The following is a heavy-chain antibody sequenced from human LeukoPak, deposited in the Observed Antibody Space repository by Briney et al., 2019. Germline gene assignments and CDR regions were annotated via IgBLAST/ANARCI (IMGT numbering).Heavy chain of an antibody. V-gene: IGHV3-66*01. CDR1: GFTVSSNY. Sequence: GGSLRLSCAASGFTVSSNYMSWVRQAPGKGLEWVSVIYSGGSTYYADSVKGRFTVSRDNAKNSLYLQMNSLTAEDTAVYYCVRRFGYWGQGTLVTVSS. J-gene: IGHJ4*02. CDR3: VRRFGY. CDR2: IYSGGST.